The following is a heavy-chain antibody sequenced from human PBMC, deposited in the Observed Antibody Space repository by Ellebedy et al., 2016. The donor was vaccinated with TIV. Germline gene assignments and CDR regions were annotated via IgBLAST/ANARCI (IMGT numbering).Heavy chain of an antibody. V-gene: IGHV1-8*02. CDR3: ATTTVVHHPAFDI. J-gene: IGHJ3*02. Sequence: AASVKVSCKASGYTFSSSDINWVRQALGQGLEWMGWMNPKSGNTGYAQKFQGRVAMTRYTSTRTVYMDLSRLRSDDTAVYFCATTTVVHHPAFDIWGQGTTVTVSS. CDR2: MNPKSGNT. CDR1: GYTFSSSD. D-gene: IGHD4-17*01.